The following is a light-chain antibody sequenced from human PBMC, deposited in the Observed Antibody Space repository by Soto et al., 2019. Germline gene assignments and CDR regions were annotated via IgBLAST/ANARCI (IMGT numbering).Light chain of an antibody. V-gene: IGKV3-20*01. J-gene: IGKJ2*01. CDR3: HHYGSSPPYT. CDR2: GAS. Sequence: EIVLTQSPDTLSLSPGERTTVSCRASQTVSNNYLAWYQQKPGQAPRLLLYGASTRPTGIPDRFSGSGSGTVFTLTISRLEPEDFAVYYCHHYGSSPPYTYGQGTKLDIK. CDR1: QTVSNNY.